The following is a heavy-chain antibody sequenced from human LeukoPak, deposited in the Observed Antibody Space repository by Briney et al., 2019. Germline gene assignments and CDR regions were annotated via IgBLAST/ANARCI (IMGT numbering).Heavy chain of an antibody. CDR1: GFTCSSYW. V-gene: IGHV3-7*01. Sequence: GGSLRLSCAASGFTCSSYWMSWVRQAPGKGLEWVANIKQDGSEKYYVDSVKGRFTISRDNAKNSLYLQMNSLRAEDTAVYYCARVLAGTPSFDYWGQGTLVTVSS. CDR2: IKQDGSEK. D-gene: IGHD2-15*01. J-gene: IGHJ4*02. CDR3: ARVLAGTPSFDY.